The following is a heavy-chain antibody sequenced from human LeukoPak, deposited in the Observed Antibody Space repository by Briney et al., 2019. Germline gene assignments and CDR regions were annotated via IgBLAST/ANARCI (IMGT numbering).Heavy chain of an antibody. V-gene: IGHV3-30*01. CDR1: GFTFRNFS. CDR3: ARGHDRLFCFQYYFDY. J-gene: IGHJ4*02. CDR2: ISYDGNNQ. D-gene: IGHD3-22*01. Sequence: GGSLRLSCAASGFTFRNFSMNWVRQAPGKGLEWVALISYDGNNQYYAESVKGRVTISRDNSKHTLYLQMNSLTAEDTAVYYCARGHDRLFCFQYYFDYWGQGDLVTV.